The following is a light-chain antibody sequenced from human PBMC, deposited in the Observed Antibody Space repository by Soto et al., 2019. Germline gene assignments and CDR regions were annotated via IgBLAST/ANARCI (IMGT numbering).Light chain of an antibody. CDR2: AAF. Sequence: DIQMTQSPSSLSASVGDRVTITCRASESIARHLNWYQQKPGKATKLLIYAAFSLQNGVPSRFRGGGSGTDFTLTISNLQPEDFATYYCQQTYSTLSITFGQGTRLEIK. CDR1: ESIARH. CDR3: QQTYSTLSIT. J-gene: IGKJ5*01. V-gene: IGKV1-39*01.